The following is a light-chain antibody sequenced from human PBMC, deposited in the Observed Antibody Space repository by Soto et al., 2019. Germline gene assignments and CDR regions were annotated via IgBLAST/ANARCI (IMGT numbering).Light chain of an antibody. CDR1: QSVDSSF. CDR3: QQYVSSLT. V-gene: IGKV3-20*01. J-gene: IGKJ1*01. Sequence: DMVLTQSPCSLSLSPGERATLSCRASQSVDSSFFAWYQQKPGQAPRLLIYGSSNRATGIPDRFSGRGSGTDFTLTITGLEPEDFAVYYCQQYVSSLTFGQGTKVEIK. CDR2: GSS.